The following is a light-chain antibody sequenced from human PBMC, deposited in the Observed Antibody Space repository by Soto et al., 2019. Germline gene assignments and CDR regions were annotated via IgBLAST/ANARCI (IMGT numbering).Light chain of an antibody. V-gene: IGLV1-47*01. Sequence: QSALTQPPSVSGTPGQRVTSSCSGSSSNIGNNYVYWFQHLPGTAPKVLIYKNNQRPSGVPDRFSGSKSGTSASLAISVLRSEDEADYYCAAWDDSLSGHLFGTGTKLTVL. CDR2: KNN. CDR3: AAWDDSLSGHL. J-gene: IGLJ1*01. CDR1: SSNIGNNY.